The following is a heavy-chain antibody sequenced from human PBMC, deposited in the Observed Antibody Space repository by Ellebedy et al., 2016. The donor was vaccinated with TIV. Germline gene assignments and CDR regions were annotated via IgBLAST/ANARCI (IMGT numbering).Heavy chain of an antibody. CDR1: GFTFSDYY. J-gene: IGHJ5*02. V-gene: IGHV3-11*06. CDR3: AKVWAGYQLLLRVFDP. D-gene: IGHD2-2*01. CDR2: ISSSSSYT. Sequence: GGSLRLXXAASGFTFSDYYKSWIRQAPGKGLEWVSYISSSSSYTNYADSVKGRFTISRDNTKNSLYLQMNSLRAEDTAVYYCAKVWAGYQLLLRVFDPWGQGTLVTVSS.